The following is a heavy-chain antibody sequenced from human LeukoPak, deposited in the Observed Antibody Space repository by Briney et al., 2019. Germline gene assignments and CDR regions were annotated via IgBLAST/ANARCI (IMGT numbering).Heavy chain of an antibody. J-gene: IGHJ4*02. D-gene: IGHD6-13*01. Sequence: GGSLRLSCAASGFTFSSYWMSWVRQAPGKGLEWVANIKQDGSEKYYVDSVKGRFTISRDNAKNSLYLQLNSLRAEDTAVYYCARDESYSSSWYFDYWGQGTLVTVSS. CDR3: ARDESYSSSWYFDY. V-gene: IGHV3-7*01. CDR1: GFTFSSYW. CDR2: IKQDGSEK.